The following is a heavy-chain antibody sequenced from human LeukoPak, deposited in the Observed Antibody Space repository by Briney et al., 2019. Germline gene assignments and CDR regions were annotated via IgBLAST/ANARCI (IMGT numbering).Heavy chain of an antibody. CDR1: GFTFSSYS. Sequence: GGSLRLSCAASGFTFSSYSMNWVRQAPGKGLEWVSAISGSGGSTYYADSVKGRFTISRDNSKNTLYLQMNSLRAEDTAVYYCAKSAYCSSTSCYLGPDYWGQGTLVTVSS. D-gene: IGHD2-2*01. J-gene: IGHJ4*02. CDR2: ISGSGGST. CDR3: AKSAYCSSTSCYLGPDY. V-gene: IGHV3-23*01.